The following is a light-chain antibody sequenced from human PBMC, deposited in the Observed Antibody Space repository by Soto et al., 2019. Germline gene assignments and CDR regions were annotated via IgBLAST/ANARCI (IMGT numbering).Light chain of an antibody. V-gene: IGLV2-11*01. CDR2: DVS. J-gene: IGLJ1*01. CDR3: CSYAGSYRV. CDR1: SSDVGGYNY. Sequence: LTQPRSVSGSPGQSVTISCTGTSSDVGGYNYVSWYQQHPGKAPKLMIYDVSKRPSGVPDRFSGSKSGSTASLTISGLQAEDEADYYCCSYAGSYRVFGTGTKVTVL.